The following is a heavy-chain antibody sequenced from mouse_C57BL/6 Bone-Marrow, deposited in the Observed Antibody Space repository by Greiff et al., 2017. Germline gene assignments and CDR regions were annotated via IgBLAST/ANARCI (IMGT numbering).Heavy chain of an antibody. CDR3: TLITTVVRAYLDD. D-gene: IGHD1-1*01. CDR1: GFTFSNYW. V-gene: IGHV6-3*01. J-gene: IGHJ2*01. Sequence: EVQGVESGGGLVQPGGSMKLSCVASGFTFSNYWMNWVRQSPEKGLEWVAQIRLKPDIYATHYAESVQGRFTISRDDSKSSVYLRMNNVRAEDTGIYYSTLITTVVRAYLDDWGQGTTLAVSS. CDR2: IRLKPDIYAT.